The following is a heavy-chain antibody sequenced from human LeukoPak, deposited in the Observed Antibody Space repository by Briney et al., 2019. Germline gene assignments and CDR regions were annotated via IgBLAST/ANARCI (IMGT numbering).Heavy chain of an antibody. J-gene: IGHJ4*02. CDR3: ATLTVRGVINI. CDR1: GFTFSNTW. CDR2: IQSKTDGGTT. D-gene: IGHD3-10*01. Sequence: GGSLRLSCAASGFTFSNTWMNWVRQAPGKGLEWVGRIQSKTDGGTTEYAAPVKGRFTISRDDSKTTLYLQMNSLKTEDTAVYYCATLTVRGVINIWGQGTLVTLS. V-gene: IGHV3-15*01.